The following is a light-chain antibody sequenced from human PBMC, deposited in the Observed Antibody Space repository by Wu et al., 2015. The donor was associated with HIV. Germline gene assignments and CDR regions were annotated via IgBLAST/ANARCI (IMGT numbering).Light chain of an antibody. CDR1: QSVSSSY. CDR2: GAS. J-gene: IGKJ4*01. V-gene: IGKV3-20*01. Sequence: EIVLTQSPGTLSLSPGERATLSCRASQSVSSSYLAWYQQKPGQAPRLLIYGASSRATGIPDRFSGSGSGTDFTLTISRLEPEDFAVYYCQQYGSSPPRAHLTFGGGTKVEIK. CDR3: QQYGSSPPRAHLT.